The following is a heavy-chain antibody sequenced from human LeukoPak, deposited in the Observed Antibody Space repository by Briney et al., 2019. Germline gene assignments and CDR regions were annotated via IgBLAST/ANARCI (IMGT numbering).Heavy chain of an antibody. CDR3: ARTYYYDSSGYYFDS. Sequence: ASIKGSWKASRDTIRRYVISRVRHSPGQLLQWTNETIPIFDTGNYAEKLQGRLASTGEESTSTTYSALSSLRSEHLAVYYCARTYYYDSSGYYFDSWGQGTLVTVSS. CDR2: TIPIFDTG. D-gene: IGHD3-22*01. V-gene: IGHV1-69*13. CDR1: RDTIRRYV. J-gene: IGHJ4*02.